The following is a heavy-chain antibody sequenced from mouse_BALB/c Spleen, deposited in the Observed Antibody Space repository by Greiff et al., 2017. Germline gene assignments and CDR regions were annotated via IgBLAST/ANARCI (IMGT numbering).Heavy chain of an antibody. CDR3: ARSAYYRYDGGYAMDY. V-gene: IGHV1-14*01. Sequence: EVQLHQSGPELVKPGASVKMSCKASGYTFTSYVMHWVKQKPGQGLEWIGYINPYNDGTKYNEKFKGKATLTSDKSSSTAYMELSSLTSEDSAVYYCARSAYYRYDGGYAMDYWGQGTSVTVSS. CDR2: INPYNDGT. CDR1: GYTFTSYV. J-gene: IGHJ4*01. D-gene: IGHD2-14*01.